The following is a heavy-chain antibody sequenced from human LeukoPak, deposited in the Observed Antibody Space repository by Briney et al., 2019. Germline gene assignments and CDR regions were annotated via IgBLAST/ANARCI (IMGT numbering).Heavy chain of an antibody. CDR3: ARPSKLYGSGSYFGY. J-gene: IGHJ4*02. D-gene: IGHD3-10*01. CDR1: GGFFSGYY. CDR2: INHSGST. Sequence: PSETLSLTCAVYGGFFSGYYWSWIRQPPGKGLEWIGEINHSGSTNYNPSLKSRVTISVDTSKNQFSLKLSSVTAADTAVYYCARPSKLYGSGSYFGYWGQGTLVTVSS. V-gene: IGHV4-34*01.